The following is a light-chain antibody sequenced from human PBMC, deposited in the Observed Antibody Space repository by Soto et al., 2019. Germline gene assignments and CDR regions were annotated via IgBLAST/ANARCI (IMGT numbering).Light chain of an antibody. V-gene: IGKV3-20*01. CDR3: HQYGSSPAT. Sequence: EVVLTQSPGTLSLSPGERATLSCRATQSVTRSFLAWYQQKPGQAPRLLIYGASYRATGIPDRFSGSGSGTDFTLTITRLEPEDFAVYYCHQYGSSPATFGQGTKVDNK. CDR1: QSVTRSF. CDR2: GAS. J-gene: IGKJ1*01.